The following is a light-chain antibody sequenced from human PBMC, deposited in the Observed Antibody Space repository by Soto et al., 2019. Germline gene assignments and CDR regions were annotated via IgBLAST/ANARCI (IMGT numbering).Light chain of an antibody. J-gene: IGKJ4*01. Sequence: NVLTQSPGALSLSPRERATLSCRASQSVTSTYLAWYQQKPGQAPRLLIYGASSRATGIPDRFSGSGSGTDFTLTISRLEPEDFAVYYCQQYGSSPPLSFGGGTNVDIK. CDR3: QQYGSSPPLS. CDR2: GAS. CDR1: QSVTSTY. V-gene: IGKV3-20*01.